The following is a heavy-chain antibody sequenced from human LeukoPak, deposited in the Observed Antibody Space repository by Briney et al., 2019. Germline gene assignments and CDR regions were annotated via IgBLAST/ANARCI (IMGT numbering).Heavy chain of an antibody. D-gene: IGHD1-26*01. CDR1: GGSISSYY. CDR3: ARLVGATTANWFDP. CDR2: IYYSGST. V-gene: IGHV4-59*08. J-gene: IGHJ5*02. Sequence: SETLSLTCTVSGGSISSYYWSWIRQPPGKGLEWLGYIYYSGSTNYNPSLKSRVTISVDTSKNQFSLKLSSVTAADTAVYYCARLVGATTANWFDPWGQGTLVTVSS.